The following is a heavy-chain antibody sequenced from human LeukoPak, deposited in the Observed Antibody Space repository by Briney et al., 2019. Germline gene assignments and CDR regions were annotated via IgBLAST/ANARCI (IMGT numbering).Heavy chain of an antibody. CDR3: ARDQSATVFLFGY. Sequence: PSETLSLTCTVSGGSISSGGYYWSWIRQHPGKGLEWIGYIYYSGSTYYNPSLKSRVTISVDTSKNQFSLKLSSVTAADTAVYYCARDQSATVFLFGYWGQGTLVTVSS. CDR1: GGSISSGGYY. J-gene: IGHJ4*02. V-gene: IGHV4-31*03. CDR2: IYYSGST. D-gene: IGHD4-17*01.